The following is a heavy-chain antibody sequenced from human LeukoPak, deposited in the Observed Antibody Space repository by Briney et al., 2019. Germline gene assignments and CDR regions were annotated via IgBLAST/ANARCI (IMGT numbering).Heavy chain of an antibody. CDR1: GGSLSSSTYY. J-gene: IGHJ4*02. Sequence: SETLSLTCTVSGGSLSSSTYYWGWIRQPPGKGLEWIGSMYYSGSTYYNQSLKSRVTISVDTSKKQFSLKLTSVTAADTAVYYCARHYYDSSGYYPWYFDYWRQGTLVTVSS. CDR2: MYYSGST. CDR3: ARHYYDSSGYYPWYFDY. V-gene: IGHV4-39*01. D-gene: IGHD3-22*01.